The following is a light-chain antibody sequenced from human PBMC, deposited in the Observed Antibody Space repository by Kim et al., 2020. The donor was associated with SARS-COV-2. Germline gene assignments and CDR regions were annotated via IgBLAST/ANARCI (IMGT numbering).Light chain of an antibody. V-gene: IGKV3-20*01. CDR2: GAS. Sequence: LSPGERATLSCRASQSVSSSYLAWYQQKPGQAPRLLIYGASSRATGIPDRFSGSGSGTDFTLTISRLEPEDFAVYYCQQSGSSTYTFGQGTKLEI. J-gene: IGKJ2*01. CDR3: QQSGSSTYT. CDR1: QSVSSSY.